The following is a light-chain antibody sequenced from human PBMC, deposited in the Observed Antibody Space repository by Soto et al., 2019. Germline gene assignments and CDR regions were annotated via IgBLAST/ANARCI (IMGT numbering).Light chain of an antibody. V-gene: IGLV1-44*01. J-gene: IGLJ1*01. CDR1: SSNIGSNT. CDR3: AAWDDSLNGLV. CDR2: NNN. Sequence: QSVLTRPPSASGTPGQRVTISCSGSSSNIGSNTVNWYQQLPGTAPKLLIYNNNQRPSGVPDRFSGSKSGTSASLAISGRQSEDEADYYCAAWDDSLNGLVFGTGTKLTVL.